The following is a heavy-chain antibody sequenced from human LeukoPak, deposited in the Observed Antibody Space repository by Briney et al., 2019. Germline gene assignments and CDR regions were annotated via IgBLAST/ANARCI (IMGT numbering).Heavy chain of an antibody. CDR1: GFTFSNYA. D-gene: IGHD6-13*01. CDR3: AKEESSSWYDY. Sequence: GGSLRLSCAAAGFTFSNYAMSWVRQAPGKGLEWVSAISGSGGSTYYADSVKGRFTISRDNSKNTLYLQMNSLRAEDTALYYCAKEESSSWYDYWGQGTLVTVSS. V-gene: IGHV3-23*01. CDR2: ISGSGGST. J-gene: IGHJ4*02.